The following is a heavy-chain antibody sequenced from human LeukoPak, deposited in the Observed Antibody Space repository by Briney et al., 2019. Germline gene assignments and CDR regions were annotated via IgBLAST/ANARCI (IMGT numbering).Heavy chain of an antibody. V-gene: IGHV3-48*04. CDR1: GFTFSNYA. J-gene: IGHJ4*02. D-gene: IGHD6-6*01. Sequence: GGSLRLSCAASGFTFSNYAINWVRQAPGKGLEWVSYISSGSSTIYYADSVEGRFTISRDNAKNSLYLQMNSLRGEDTAVYYCARTARLFDLWGQGTLVTVSS. CDR2: ISSGSSTI. CDR3: ARTARLFDL.